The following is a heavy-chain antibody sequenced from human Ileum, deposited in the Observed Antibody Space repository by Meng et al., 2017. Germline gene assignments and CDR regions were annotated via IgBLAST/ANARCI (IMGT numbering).Heavy chain of an antibody. Sequence: QVQLPASGPGLGKPSGTPSLTCAVSGDAISSRDWWSWVRQPPGKGLEWIGEISQESGRTNYNPSLKSRVTISLDKSKNQFSLNLNSVTAADTAVYYCVRNEGYSLGDWGQGTLVTVSS. CDR2: ISQESGRT. D-gene: IGHD2-21*01. J-gene: IGHJ4*02. CDR1: GDAISSRDW. V-gene: IGHV4-4*02. CDR3: VRNEGYSLGD.